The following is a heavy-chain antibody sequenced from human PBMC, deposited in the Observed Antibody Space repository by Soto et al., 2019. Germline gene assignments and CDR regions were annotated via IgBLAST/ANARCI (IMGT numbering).Heavy chain of an antibody. CDR2: ISAYNGNT. CDR1: GYTFTSYG. CDR3: ARCSDSYHDFSSGYYTIASNWFDT. D-gene: IGHD3-3*01. Sequence: ASVKVSCKASGYTFTSYGISWVRQAPGQGLEWMGWISAYNGNTNYAQKLQGRVTMTTDTSTSTAYMELRSLRSDDTAVYYCARCSDSYHDFSSGYYTIASNWFDTWGQGTLVTVSS. V-gene: IGHV1-18*04. J-gene: IGHJ5*02.